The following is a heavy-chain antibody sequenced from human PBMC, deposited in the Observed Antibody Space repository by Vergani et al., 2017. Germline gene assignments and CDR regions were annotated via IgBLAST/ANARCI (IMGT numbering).Heavy chain of an antibody. Sequence: QVQLQESGPGLVKPSETLSLTCTVSGGSISSYYWSWIRQPAGKGLEWIGRIYTSGSTNYNPSLKSRVTMSVDTSKNQFSLKLSSVTAADTAVYYCARVEKDSGSGSYYNSDYYYYYYYMDVWGKGTTVTVSS. CDR1: GGSISSYY. D-gene: IGHD3-10*01. CDR3: ARVEKDSGSGSYYNSDYYYYYYYMDV. V-gene: IGHV4-4*07. J-gene: IGHJ6*03. CDR2: IYTSGST.